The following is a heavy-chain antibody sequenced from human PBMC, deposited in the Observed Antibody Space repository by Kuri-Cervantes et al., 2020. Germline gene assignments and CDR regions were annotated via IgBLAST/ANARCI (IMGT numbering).Heavy chain of an antibody. CDR1: GYSISSGYY. D-gene: IGHD3-9*01. CDR2: IYRSGST. Sequence: GSLRLSCAVSGYSISSGYYWGWIRQPPGKGLEWIGSIYRSGSTYYNPSLKSRVTISVDTSKNQFSLKLSSVTAADTAVYYCARAALLRYFDWLNWFDPWGQGTLVTVSS. V-gene: IGHV4-38-2*01. J-gene: IGHJ5*02. CDR3: ARAALLRYFDWLNWFDP.